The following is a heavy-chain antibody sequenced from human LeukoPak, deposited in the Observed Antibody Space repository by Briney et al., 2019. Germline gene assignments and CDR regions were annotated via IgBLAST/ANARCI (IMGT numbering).Heavy chain of an antibody. D-gene: IGHD2-15*01. CDR3: ARGGVVVVAATEFDY. CDR2: IFPSGGEI. Sequence: PGGSLRLSCAASGFTFSTFAMIWVRQPPGKGLEWVSSIFPSGGEIHYADSVRGRFTISRDNSKSTLSLQMNSLRAEDTAVYYCARGGVVVVAATEFDYWGQGTLVTVSS. CDR1: GFTFSTFA. V-gene: IGHV3-23*01. J-gene: IGHJ4*02.